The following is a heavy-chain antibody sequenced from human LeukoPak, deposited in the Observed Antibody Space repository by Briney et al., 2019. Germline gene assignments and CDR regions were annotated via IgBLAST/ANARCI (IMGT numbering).Heavy chain of an antibody. D-gene: IGHD3-10*01. CDR3: AKGSPRSVSYYCY. CDR2: IRYDGSNK. CDR1: GFTFSSYG. Sequence: GGSLRTPCSASGFTFSSYGMHWVRQAPGKGLEWVAFIRYDGSNKYYADSVKGRFTISRDNSKNTLYLQMNSLRAEDTAVYYCAKGSPRSVSYYCYWGQGNLVSVSS. J-gene: IGHJ4*02. V-gene: IGHV3-30*02.